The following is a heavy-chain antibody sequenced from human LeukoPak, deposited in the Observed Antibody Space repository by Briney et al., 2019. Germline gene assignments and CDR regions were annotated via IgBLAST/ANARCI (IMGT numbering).Heavy chain of an antibody. J-gene: IGHJ5*02. Sequence: SETLSLTCTVSGGSISSSSYYWGWIRQPPGKGLEWIGSIYHSGSTYYNPSLKSRVTISVDTSKNQFSLKVSSVTAADTAIYYCARGGSNWFDPWGQGTLVTVSS. CDR1: GGSISSSSYY. CDR2: IYHSGST. V-gene: IGHV4-39*07. CDR3: ARGGSNWFDP.